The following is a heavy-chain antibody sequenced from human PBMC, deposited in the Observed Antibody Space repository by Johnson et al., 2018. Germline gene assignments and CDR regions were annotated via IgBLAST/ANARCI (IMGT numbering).Heavy chain of an antibody. J-gene: IGHJ4*02. Sequence: QVQLVESGGGVGQPGRSXRLSCAASGFTFITYAMHWVRQAPGKGLEWVAVVSYDGSNKYYADSVKGRFTISRDNFKNTVFLQMNGLRPWDTAVNYLARDRSRSQKTKLVGITNDLDHWGQGTLVTVSS. CDR1: GFTFITYA. CDR3: ARDRSRSQKTKLVGITNDLDH. CDR2: VSYDGSNK. V-gene: IGHV3-30-3*01. D-gene: IGHD1-1*01.